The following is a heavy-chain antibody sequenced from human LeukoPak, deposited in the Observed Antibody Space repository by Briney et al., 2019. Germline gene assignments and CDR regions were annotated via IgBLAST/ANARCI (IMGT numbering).Heavy chain of an antibody. Sequence: GGSLRLSCAASGFSLRDYSMDWVRQAPGKGLEWVSSISSSSRYTFYVDSVKGRFTISRDNAKNSLYLQMNSLRAEDTAVYYCARDSRGSLAFDYWGQGTLVTVSS. CDR1: GFSLRDYS. CDR2: ISSSSRYT. V-gene: IGHV3-21*01. CDR3: ARDSRGSLAFDY. D-gene: IGHD1-26*01. J-gene: IGHJ4*02.